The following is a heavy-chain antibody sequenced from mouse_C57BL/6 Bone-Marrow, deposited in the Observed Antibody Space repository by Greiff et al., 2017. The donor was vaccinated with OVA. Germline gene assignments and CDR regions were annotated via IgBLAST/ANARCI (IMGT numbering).Heavy chain of an antibody. CDR2: IYPGSGST. J-gene: IGHJ3*01. V-gene: IGHV1-55*01. D-gene: IGHD1-1*01. CDR3: ARPSYGSSYEFAY. Sequence: QVQLQQPGAELVKPGASVKMSCKASGYTFTSYWITWVKQRPGQGLEWIGDIYPGSGSTNYNEKFKSKATLTVDTSSSTAYMQLSSLTSEDSAVYYCARPSYGSSYEFAYWGQGTLVTVSA. CDR1: GYTFTSYW.